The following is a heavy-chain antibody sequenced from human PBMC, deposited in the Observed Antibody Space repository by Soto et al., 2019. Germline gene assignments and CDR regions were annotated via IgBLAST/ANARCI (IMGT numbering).Heavy chain of an antibody. J-gene: IGHJ4*02. V-gene: IGHV4-34*01. CDR3: ATLCSGGSFSDY. D-gene: IGHD2-15*01. CDR2: INHSGST. CDR1: GGSFSGYY. Sequence: QVQLQQWGAGLLKPSETLSLTCAVYGGSFSGYYWSWIRQPPGKGLEWIGEINHSGSTNYNPSLKRRVTISVDTSKNPFSLKLSSVTAADTAVYYCATLCSGGSFSDYWGQGTLVTVSS.